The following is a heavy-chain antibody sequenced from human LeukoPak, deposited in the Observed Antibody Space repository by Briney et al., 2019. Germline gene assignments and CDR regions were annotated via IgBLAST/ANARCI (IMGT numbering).Heavy chain of an antibody. CDR2: ISYDGANK. CDR1: GFPFSSYG. CDR3: VRDLWELPY. D-gene: IGHD1-26*01. J-gene: IGHJ4*02. V-gene: IGHV3-33*05. Sequence: GGSLRLSCASSGFPFSSYGMHWVRQAPGKGLEWVSFISYDGANKYYADSVKGRFTISRDNAKNSLYLQMNSLRDEDTAVYYCVRDLWELPYWGQGILVTVSS.